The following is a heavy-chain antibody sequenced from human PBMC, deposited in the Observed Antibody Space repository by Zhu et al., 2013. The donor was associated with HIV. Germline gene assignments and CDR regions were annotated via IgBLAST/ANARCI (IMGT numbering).Heavy chain of an antibody. Sequence: QVQLVQSGAEVKKPGASVKVSCKTSGYTFTDFYVHWVRQAPGQGLEWMGWISPNNGGTNYKQKFSGRVTMTRDASITTAYMELSRLTSDDTAVYYCARALTRAVSMNNGRAALDLWGQGTDLTVST. CDR1: GYTFTDFY. J-gene: IGHJ4*02. D-gene: IGHD3-22*01. CDR3: ARALTRAVSMNNGRAALDL. V-gene: IGHV1-2*02. CDR2: ISPNNGGT.